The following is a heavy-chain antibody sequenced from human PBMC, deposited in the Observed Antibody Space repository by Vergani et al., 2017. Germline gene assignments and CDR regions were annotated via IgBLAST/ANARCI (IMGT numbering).Heavy chain of an antibody. CDR2: ISSSGSNI. CDR1: GFTFSSYE. CDR3: ARDDGVVRGVIGYFDY. J-gene: IGHJ4*02. V-gene: IGHV3-48*03. D-gene: IGHD3-10*01. Sequence: EVQLVESGGGLVQPGGSLRLSCAASGFTFSSYEMNWVRQAPGKGLEWVSYISSSGSNIYYADSVKVRVTIARDNAKNSLYLQMNSLRAEDTAVYYCARDDGVVRGVIGYFDYWGQGTLVTVSS.